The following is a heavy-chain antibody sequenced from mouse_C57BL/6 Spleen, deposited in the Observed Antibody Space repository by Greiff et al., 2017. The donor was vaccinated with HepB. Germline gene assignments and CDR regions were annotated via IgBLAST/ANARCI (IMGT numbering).Heavy chain of an antibody. J-gene: IGHJ4*01. V-gene: IGHV5-9-1*02. CDR3: TRDSNYAMDY. Sequence: EVQRVESGEGLVKPGGSLKLSCAASGFTFSSYAMSWVRQTPEKRLEWVAYISSGGDYIYYADTVKGRFTISRDNARNTPYLQMSSLKSEDPAMYYCTRDSNYAMDYWGQGTSVTVSS. CDR1: GFTFSSYA. CDR2: ISSGGDYI. D-gene: IGHD2-5*01.